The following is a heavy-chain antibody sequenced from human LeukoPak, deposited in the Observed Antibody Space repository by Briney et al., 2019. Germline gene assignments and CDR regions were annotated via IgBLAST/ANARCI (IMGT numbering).Heavy chain of an antibody. CDR1: GFTFDDYA. CDR3: AKDMTLDTAMDGYFQH. Sequence: PGRSLRLSCAASGFTFDDYAMHWVRQAPGKGLEWVSGISWNSGSIGYADSVKGRFTISRDNAKNSLYLQMNSLRAEDTALYYCAKDMTLDTAMDGYFQHWGQGTLVTVSS. V-gene: IGHV3-9*01. D-gene: IGHD5-18*01. CDR2: ISWNSGSI. J-gene: IGHJ1*01.